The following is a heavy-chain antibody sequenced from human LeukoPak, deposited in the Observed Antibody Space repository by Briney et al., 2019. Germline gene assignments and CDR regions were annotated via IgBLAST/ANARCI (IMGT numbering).Heavy chain of an antibody. CDR3: ASSGKDIVVVPAAQFDY. V-gene: IGHV4-39*01. CDR2: IYYSGST. D-gene: IGHD2-2*01. J-gene: IGHJ4*02. Sequence: SETLSLTCTVSGGSISSSSYYWGWIRQPPGKGLEWIGSIYYSGSTYYNPSLKSRVTISVDTSKNQFSLKLSSVTAADTAVYYCASSGKDIVVVPAAQFDYWGQGTLVTVSS. CDR1: GGSISSSSYY.